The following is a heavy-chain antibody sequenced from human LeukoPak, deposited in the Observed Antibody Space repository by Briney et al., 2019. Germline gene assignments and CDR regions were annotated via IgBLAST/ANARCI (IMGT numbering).Heavy chain of an antibody. CDR1: GGSISNIHYY. V-gene: IGHV4-39*01. CDR3: ARLRRSHADQ. J-gene: IGHJ4*02. CDR2: LYYSVTT. D-gene: IGHD2-2*01. Sequence: PSETLSLTCTVSGGSISNIHYYWGWIRQPPGKGLEWIGTLYYSVTTYYNPSLKSRVTISVDTSENQFSLKLSSVTAADTAVYYCARLRRSHADQWGQGTLVTVSS.